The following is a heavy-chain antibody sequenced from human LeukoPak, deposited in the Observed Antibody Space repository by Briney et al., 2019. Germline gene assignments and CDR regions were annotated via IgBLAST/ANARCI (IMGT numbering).Heavy chain of an antibody. Sequence: GASVKVSCKASGYILSNYAMNWVRQAPGQGLEWMGWINTNTGNPTYAQGFTGRFVFSLDTSVTTAYLEISSLKAEDTAVYYCAKTGPYSSGTFDYWGQGTLVTVSS. CDR2: INTNTGNP. J-gene: IGHJ4*02. CDR1: GYILSNYA. D-gene: IGHD6-19*01. CDR3: AKTGPYSSGTFDY. V-gene: IGHV7-4-1*02.